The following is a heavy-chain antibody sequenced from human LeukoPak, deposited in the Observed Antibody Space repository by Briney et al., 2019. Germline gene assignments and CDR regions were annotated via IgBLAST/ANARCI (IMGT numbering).Heavy chain of an antibody. CDR1: GFTFSSYS. Sequence: GGSLRLSCAASGFTFSSYSMNWVRQAPGKGLEWVSYISSSSSTIYYADSVKGRFSVSRDNAKNSLYLQMNSLRGEDTAVFYCARGSNIVGTTTYFDFWGQGTLVTVSS. J-gene: IGHJ4*02. D-gene: IGHD1-26*01. V-gene: IGHV3-48*01. CDR3: ARGSNIVGTTTYFDF. CDR2: ISSSSSTI.